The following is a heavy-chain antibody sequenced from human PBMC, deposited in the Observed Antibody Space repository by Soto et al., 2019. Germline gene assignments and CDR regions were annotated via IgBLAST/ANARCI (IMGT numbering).Heavy chain of an antibody. CDR2: IKEDGTEQ. Sequence: EIQLMQSGGGLARPGGSLILSCASSGFSFSGYWMSWVLQAPGKGPEWVANIKEDGTEQHYVDSVKGRFTISRDNSENSLFLQMNNLRAEDSAIYYCAITTSTVSYWFDPWGPGTQVTVSS. CDR1: GFSFSGYW. D-gene: IGHD4-4*01. V-gene: IGHV3-7*03. CDR3: AITTSTVSYWFDP. J-gene: IGHJ5*02.